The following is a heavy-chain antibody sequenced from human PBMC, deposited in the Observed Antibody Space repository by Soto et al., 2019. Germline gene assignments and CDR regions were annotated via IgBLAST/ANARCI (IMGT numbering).Heavy chain of an antibody. D-gene: IGHD3-10*01. J-gene: IGHJ6*02. CDR2: IYHSGST. CDR3: ARYGSGTTICYHCGMDV. Sequence: NPSETLSLTCAVSGGSISSGGYSWSWIRQPPGKSLERIGYIYHSGSTYYNPSLKSRVTISVDTSKNQFSLKLSSVTAADTAVYYCARYGSGTTICYHCGMDVWDQGTTITVSS. V-gene: IGHV4-30-2*05. CDR1: GGSISSGGYS.